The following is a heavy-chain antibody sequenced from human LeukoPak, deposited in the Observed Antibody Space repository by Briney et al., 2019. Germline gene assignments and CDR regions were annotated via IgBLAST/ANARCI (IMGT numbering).Heavy chain of an antibody. CDR1: GFTFSDHY. D-gene: IGHD4/OR15-4a*01. V-gene: IGHV1-2*02. CDR3: ARDHDYGPDY. J-gene: IGHJ4*02. Sequence: AASVTVSCKPSGFTFSDHYMHCLRQAPGQGLEWMGWIKPDSVATNYAQKFQGRFTMTRDMSISTVYMELTSLTSDDTAMYWCARDHDYGPDYWGQGTLVTVSA. CDR2: IKPDSVAT.